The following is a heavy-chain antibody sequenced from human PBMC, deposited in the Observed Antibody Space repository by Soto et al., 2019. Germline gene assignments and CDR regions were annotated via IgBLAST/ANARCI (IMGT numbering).Heavy chain of an antibody. V-gene: IGHV4-30-2*01. D-gene: IGHD2-2*01. CDR3: ARVPDY. CDR2: MYHSGST. CDR1: GGSISSGGYS. Sequence: QLQLQESGSGLVKPSQTLSLTCAVSGGSISSGGYSWSWIRQPPGKGLEWIGYMYHSGSTYYNPSLQTRVAISIERSKSQVSLKLSSVTAAETAVYYCARVPDYWGQGILVTVSS. J-gene: IGHJ4*02.